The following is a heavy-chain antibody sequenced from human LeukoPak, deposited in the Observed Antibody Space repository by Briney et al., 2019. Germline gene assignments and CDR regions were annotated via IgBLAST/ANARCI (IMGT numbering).Heavy chain of an antibody. D-gene: IGHD5-24*01. CDR3: ATAPDGYNSATHPHHFKEGDY. CDR1: GYTLTELS. V-gene: IGHV1-24*01. J-gene: IGHJ4*02. Sequence: GASVKVSCKVSGYTLTELSMHWVRQAPGKGLEWMGGFDPEDGETIYAQKFQGRVTMTEDTSTDTAYMELSSLRSEDTAVYYCATAPDGYNSATHPHHFKEGDYWGQGTLVTVSS. CDR2: FDPEDGET.